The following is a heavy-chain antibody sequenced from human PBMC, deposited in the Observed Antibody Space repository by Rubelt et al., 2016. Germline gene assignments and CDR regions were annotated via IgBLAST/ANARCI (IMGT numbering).Heavy chain of an antibody. CDR3: AREPGIAAAGTRDYYYMDV. D-gene: IGHD6-13*01. J-gene: IGHJ6*03. V-gene: IGHV4-59*01. Sequence: SRVTISVDTSKNQFSLKLSSVTAADTAVYYCAREPGIAAAGTRDYYYMDVWGKGTTVTVSS.